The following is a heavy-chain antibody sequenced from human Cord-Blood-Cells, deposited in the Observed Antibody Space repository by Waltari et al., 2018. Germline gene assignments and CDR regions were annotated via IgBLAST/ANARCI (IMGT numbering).Heavy chain of an antibody. D-gene: IGHD3-10*01. CDR2: IYHSGST. J-gene: IGHJ4*02. Sequence: SWIRQPPGKGLEWIGYIYHSGSTYYNPSLKSRVTISVDRSKNQFSLKLSSVTAADTAVYYCARFYGSGSYSYFDYWGQGTLVTVSS. V-gene: IGHV4-30-2*01. CDR3: ARFYGSGSYSYFDY.